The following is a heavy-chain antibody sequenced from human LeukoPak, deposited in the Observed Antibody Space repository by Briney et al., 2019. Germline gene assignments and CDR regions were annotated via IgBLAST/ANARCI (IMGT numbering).Heavy chain of an antibody. J-gene: IGHJ6*03. D-gene: IGHD3-10*01. Sequence: KPSETLSLTCTVSGGSISSYYWSWIRQPPGKGLEWIGYIYYSGSTNYNPSLKSRVTISVDTSKNQFSLKLSSVTAADTAVYYCARQGYYGSGSYYIPPYYYYMDVWGKGTTVTISS. CDR2: IYYSGST. CDR3: ARQGYYGSGSYYIPPYYYYMDV. CDR1: GGSISSYY. V-gene: IGHV4-59*01.